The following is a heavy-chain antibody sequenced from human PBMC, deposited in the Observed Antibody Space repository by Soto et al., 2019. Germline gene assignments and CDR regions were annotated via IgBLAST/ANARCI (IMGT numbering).Heavy chain of an antibody. CDR3: ARLGGSYEHFDFDI. D-gene: IGHD1-26*01. CDR1: GGSFSGYY. Sequence: SETLSLTCAVYGGSFSGYYWSWIRQPPGKGLEWIGEINHSGSTNYNPSLKSRVTISVDTSKNQFSLKLSSVTAEDTAVYYCARLGGSYEHFDFDICGQGTMVTISS. CDR2: INHSGST. V-gene: IGHV4-34*01. J-gene: IGHJ3*02.